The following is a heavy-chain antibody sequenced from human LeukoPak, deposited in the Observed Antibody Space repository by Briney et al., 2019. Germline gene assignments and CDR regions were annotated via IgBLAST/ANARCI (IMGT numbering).Heavy chain of an antibody. Sequence: GGSLRLSCAASGFTFSSYAMHWVRQAPGKGLEWVAVISYDGTNKYYADSVKGRFTISRDNSKNTLYLQMSSLRAEDTAVYYCARESSSGWYSDAFDIWGQGTLVTVSS. D-gene: IGHD6-19*01. J-gene: IGHJ3*02. CDR3: ARESSSGWYSDAFDI. CDR1: GFTFSSYA. V-gene: IGHV3-30*04. CDR2: ISYDGTNK.